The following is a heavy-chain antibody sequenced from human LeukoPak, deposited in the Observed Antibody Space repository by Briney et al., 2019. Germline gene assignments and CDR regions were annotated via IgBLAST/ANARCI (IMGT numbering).Heavy chain of an antibody. Sequence: GASVKVSCKASGYTFTSYYMHWVRQAPGQGLEWMGIINPSGGSTSYAQKFQGRVTMTRDMSTSTVYMELSSLRSEDTAVYYCARDWVSYGDYGGSWFDPWGQGTLVTVSS. J-gene: IGHJ5*02. D-gene: IGHD4-17*01. CDR1: GYTFTSYY. CDR3: ARDWVSYGDYGGSWFDP. CDR2: INPSGGST. V-gene: IGHV1-46*01.